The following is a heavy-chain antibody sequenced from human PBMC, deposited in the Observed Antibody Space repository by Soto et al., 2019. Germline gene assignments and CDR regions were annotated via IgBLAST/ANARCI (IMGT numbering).Heavy chain of an antibody. CDR1: GGSFSGYY. CDR3: ARVYYDFWSGPSPGAYYYYMDG. CDR2: INHSGST. V-gene: IGHV4-34*01. J-gene: IGHJ6*03. Sequence: SETLSLTCAVYGGSFSGYYWSWIRQPPGKGLEWIGEINHSGSTNYNPSLKSRVTISVDTSKNQFSLKLSSVTAADTAVYYCARVYYDFWSGPSPGAYYYYMDGWGKGTTVTVSS. D-gene: IGHD3-3*01.